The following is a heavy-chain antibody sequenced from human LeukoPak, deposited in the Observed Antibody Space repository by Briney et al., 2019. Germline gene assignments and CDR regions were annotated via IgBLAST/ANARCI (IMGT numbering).Heavy chain of an antibody. CDR1: GGSISSYY. Sequence: SGTLSLTCTVSGGSISSYYWSWIRQPPGKGLEWIGYIYYSGSTNYNPSLKSRVTISVDTSKNQFSLKLSSVTAADTAVYYCAREYYYDSSGYYSEDNWFDPWGQGTLVTVSS. CDR3: AREYYYDSSGYYSEDNWFDP. CDR2: IYYSGST. D-gene: IGHD3-22*01. V-gene: IGHV4-59*01. J-gene: IGHJ5*02.